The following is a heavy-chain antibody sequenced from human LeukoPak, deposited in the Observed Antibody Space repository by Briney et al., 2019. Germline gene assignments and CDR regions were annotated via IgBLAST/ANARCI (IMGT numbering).Heavy chain of an antibody. V-gene: IGHV3-23*01. CDR3: AKTRHYYDRPPGDY. CDR2: ISGSGGST. D-gene: IGHD3-22*01. Sequence: GGSLRLSCAASGFTFSSYAMSWVRQAPGKGLEWVSAISGSGGSTYYVDSVKGRFTISRDNSKNTLYLQMNSLRAEDTAVYYCAKTRHYYDRPPGDYWGQGTLVTVSS. CDR1: GFTFSSYA. J-gene: IGHJ4*02.